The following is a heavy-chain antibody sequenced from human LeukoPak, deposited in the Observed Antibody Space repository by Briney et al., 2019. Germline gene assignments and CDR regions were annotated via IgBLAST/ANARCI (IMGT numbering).Heavy chain of an antibody. D-gene: IGHD3-22*01. CDR2: IYTSGST. Sequence: ETLSLTCTVSGGSISSYYWSWIRQPAGKGLEWIGRIYTSGSTNYNPSLKSRVTMSVDTSKNQFSLKLSSVTAADTALYYCAKGPTYYYDSSGYYYFDYWGQGTLVTVSP. CDR3: AKGPTYYYDSSGYYYFDY. V-gene: IGHV4-4*07. CDR1: GGSISSYY. J-gene: IGHJ4*02.